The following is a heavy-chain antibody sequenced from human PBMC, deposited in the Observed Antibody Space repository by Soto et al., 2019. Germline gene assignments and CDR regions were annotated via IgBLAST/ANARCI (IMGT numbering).Heavy chain of an antibody. CDR3: SGMVIPFAY. J-gene: IGHJ4*02. CDR1: GFTFSSYW. V-gene: IGHV3-74*01. Sequence: PTGSLRLSCAASGFTFSSYWMHWVRQAPGKGLVWVSRINGDGSSTSYAYSVKGRFTLSRYNAKNTRYLQMNSLRAEDTAVYYCSGMVIPFAYWGQGTLVPVS. D-gene: IGHD3-3*01. CDR2: INGDGSST.